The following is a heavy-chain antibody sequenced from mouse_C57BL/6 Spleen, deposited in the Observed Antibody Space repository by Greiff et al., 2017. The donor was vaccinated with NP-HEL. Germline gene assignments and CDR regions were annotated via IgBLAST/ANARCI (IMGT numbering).Heavy chain of an antibody. D-gene: IGHD2-5*01. CDR3: ARPPSYSNYVSWYFDV. Sequence: VQLQQSGPELVKPGASVKIPCKASGYTFTDYNMDWVKQSHGKSLEWIGDINPNNGGTIYNQKFKGKATLTVDKSSSTAYMELRSLTSEDTAVYYCARPPSYSNYVSWYFDVWGTGTTVTVSS. V-gene: IGHV1-18*01. CDR2: INPNNGGT. CDR1: GYTFTDYN. J-gene: IGHJ1*03.